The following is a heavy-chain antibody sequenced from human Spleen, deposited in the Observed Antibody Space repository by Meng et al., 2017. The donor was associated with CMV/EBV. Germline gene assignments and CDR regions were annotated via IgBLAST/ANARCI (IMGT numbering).Heavy chain of an antibody. CDR1: GYMFIDSY. V-gene: IGHV1-69*05. J-gene: IGHJ6*02. CDR3: AKEVLRDYGVMYFSGIDV. D-gene: IGHD4-17*01. Sequence: SVKVSCKASGYMFIDSYMHWVRQAPGLGLEWIGGIIPMFETVKYAQNLQGRVTITTDEFTSTAYMELSSLRSEDTAVYYCAKEVLRDYGVMYFSGIDVWGQGTTVTVSS. CDR2: IIPMFETV.